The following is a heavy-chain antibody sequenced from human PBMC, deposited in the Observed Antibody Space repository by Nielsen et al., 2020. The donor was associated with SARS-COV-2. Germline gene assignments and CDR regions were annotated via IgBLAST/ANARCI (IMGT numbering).Heavy chain of an antibody. V-gene: IGHV3-20*03. CDR2: ISWNGNSA. Sequence: VRQAPGKGLEWVSGISWNGNSAGYAGSVKGRFTISRDNAENSLSLQLNSLTAEDTALYYCARATGITGSTLDAFDIWGQGTMVTVSS. CDR3: ARATGITGSTLDAFDI. J-gene: IGHJ3*02. D-gene: IGHD1-7*01.